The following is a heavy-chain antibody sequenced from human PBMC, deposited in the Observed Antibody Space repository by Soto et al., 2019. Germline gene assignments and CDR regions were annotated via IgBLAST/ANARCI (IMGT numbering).Heavy chain of an antibody. Sequence: EVQLVESGGGLVQSGGSLRLSCVVSGFTFSRYWMHWVRQAPGKGLVWVSRINQDGSRIDYVDSVKGRFTISRDNAQNTLYLQMNGLTAEDTAIYYCAIDHRGREDYWGQGTLVTVSS. V-gene: IGHV3-74*01. CDR3: AIDHRGREDY. J-gene: IGHJ4*02. CDR1: GFTFSRYW. D-gene: IGHD1-26*01. CDR2: INQDGSRI.